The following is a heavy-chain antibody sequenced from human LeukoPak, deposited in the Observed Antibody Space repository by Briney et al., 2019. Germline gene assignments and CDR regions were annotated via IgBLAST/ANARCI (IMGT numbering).Heavy chain of an antibody. D-gene: IGHD1-1*01. V-gene: IGHV3-7*04. J-gene: IGHJ4*02. Sequence: GGSLRLSCAASGFSFSGYWMNWVRQPPGKGLEWVANINQDGSEKYYVDSVKGRFTISRDNAKNSLFLQMNRLRAEDTAVYYCARVFFLTITTPDYLGQGTLVTVSS. CDR1: GFSFSGYW. CDR3: ARVFFLTITTPDY. CDR2: INQDGSEK.